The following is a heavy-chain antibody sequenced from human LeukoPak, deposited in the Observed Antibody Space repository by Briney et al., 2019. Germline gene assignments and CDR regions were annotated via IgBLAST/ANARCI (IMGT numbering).Heavy chain of an antibody. Sequence: GASVKVSCKASGYTFTTYGISWVRQAPGQGLEWMGWIRGYNTNTNYAQKFQGRVTMTIDTSTSTAYMELSSLRSDDTAVYYCARDLVIDGSGSYFDPWGQGTLVTVSS. V-gene: IGHV1-18*01. J-gene: IGHJ5*02. CDR1: GYTFTTYG. D-gene: IGHD3-10*01. CDR2: IRGYNTNT. CDR3: ARDLVIDGSGSYFDP.